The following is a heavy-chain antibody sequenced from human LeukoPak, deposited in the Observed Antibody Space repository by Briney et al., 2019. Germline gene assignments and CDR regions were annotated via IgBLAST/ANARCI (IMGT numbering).Heavy chain of an antibody. Sequence: PGGSLRLSCAASGFTFSRYAMSWVRQASGKGLEWVSTISGSGGSTYYADSVQGRFTISRDNSKNTLFLQMNSLRAEDTAVYYCAKDGGSLYNWFDPWGQGTLVTVSS. J-gene: IGHJ5*02. CDR3: AKDGGSLYNWFDP. CDR1: GFTFSRYA. CDR2: ISGSGGST. V-gene: IGHV3-23*01. D-gene: IGHD3-16*01.